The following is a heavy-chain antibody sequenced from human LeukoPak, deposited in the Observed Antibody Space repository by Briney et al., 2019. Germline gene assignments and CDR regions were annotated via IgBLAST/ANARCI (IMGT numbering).Heavy chain of an antibody. CDR1: GFTFSSYA. V-gene: IGHV3-33*01. Sequence: GGSLRLSCTAPGFTFSSYAIHWIRQAPGKGLEWVALVWHDGSNKYYADSVKGRFTISRDNSKNTVYLQMNSLGAEDTAVYHCARELFGSGSCPDYWGQGTLVTVSS. J-gene: IGHJ4*02. D-gene: IGHD3-10*01. CDR3: ARELFGSGSCPDY. CDR2: VWHDGSNK.